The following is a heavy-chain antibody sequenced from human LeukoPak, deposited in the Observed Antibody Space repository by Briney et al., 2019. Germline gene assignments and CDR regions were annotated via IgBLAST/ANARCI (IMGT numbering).Heavy chain of an antibody. CDR3: ARATSGYSSFDY. Sequence: GSSVKVSCKVSGGTFSSYAISWVRQAPGQGLEWMGGIIPIFGTANYAQKFQGRVTITTDESTSTAYMELSSLRSGDTAVYYCARATSGYSSFDYWGQGTLVTVSS. V-gene: IGHV1-69*05. D-gene: IGHD3-22*01. CDR1: GGTFSSYA. J-gene: IGHJ4*02. CDR2: IIPIFGTA.